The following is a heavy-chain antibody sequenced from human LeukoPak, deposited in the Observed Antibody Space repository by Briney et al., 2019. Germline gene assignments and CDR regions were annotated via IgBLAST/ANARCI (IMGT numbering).Heavy chain of an antibody. V-gene: IGHV5-51*01. D-gene: IGHD2-2*01. J-gene: IGHJ4*02. Sequence: GESLKISCKGSGYSFTSYWIGWVRQIPGKGLEWMGIIYPGDSDTRYSPSFQGQVTISADKSISTAYLQWSSLKASDTAMYYCARRFCSSTSCYLTPFDYWGQGTLVTVSS. CDR1: GYSFTSYW. CDR3: ARRFCSSTSCYLTPFDY. CDR2: IYPGDSDT.